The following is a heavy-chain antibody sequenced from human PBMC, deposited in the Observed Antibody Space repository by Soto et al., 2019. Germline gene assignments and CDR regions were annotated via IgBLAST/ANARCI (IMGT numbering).Heavy chain of an antibody. CDR1: GFTFSSYG. CDR2: ISYDGSNK. Sequence: QVQLVESGGGVVQPGRSLRLSCAASGFTFSSYGMHWVRQAPGKGLEWVAVISYDGSNKYYADSVKGGFTISRDNSKNSWYLKRNGLRVEDRVVYYCAKDGIGFGELRLLSGAFDIWGQGTMVTVSS. J-gene: IGHJ3*02. CDR3: AKDGIGFGELRLLSGAFDI. D-gene: IGHD3-10*01. V-gene: IGHV3-30*18.